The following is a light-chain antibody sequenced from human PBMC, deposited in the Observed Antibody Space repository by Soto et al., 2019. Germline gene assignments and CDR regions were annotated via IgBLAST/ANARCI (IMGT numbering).Light chain of an antibody. CDR1: SSNIGNNY. CDR2: DNN. V-gene: IGLV1-51*01. CDR3: ATWDPSLTGEV. Sequence: QSVLTQPPSVSAAPGQKVTISCSGSSSNIGNNYVSWYQQLPGTAPKLLIYDNNKRPSGIPDRFSGSKSGTSGTLDITGLQTGDEADYYCATWDPSLTGEVFGGGTKLTVL. J-gene: IGLJ2*01.